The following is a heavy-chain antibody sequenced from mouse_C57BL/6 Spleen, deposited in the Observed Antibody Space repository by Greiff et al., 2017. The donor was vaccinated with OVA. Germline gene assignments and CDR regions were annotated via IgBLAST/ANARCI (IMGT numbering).Heavy chain of an antibody. CDR2: ISYDGSN. J-gene: IGHJ4*01. CDR1: GYSITSGYY. CDR3: ARAGDYDVMNYAMDY. D-gene: IGHD2-4*01. Sequence: EVQRVESGPGLVKPSQSLSLTCSVTGYSITSGYYWNWIRQFPGNKLEWMGYISYDGSNNYNPSLKNRISITRDTSKNQFFLKLNSVTTEDTATYYCARAGDYDVMNYAMDYWGQGTSVTVSS. V-gene: IGHV3-6*01.